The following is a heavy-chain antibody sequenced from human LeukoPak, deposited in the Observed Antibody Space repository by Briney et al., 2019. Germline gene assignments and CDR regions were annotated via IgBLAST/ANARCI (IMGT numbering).Heavy chain of an antibody. J-gene: IGHJ4*02. CDR3: ARDKGDYGDYVFDY. CDR1: GGSISSGSYS. Sequence: PSETLSLTCAVSGGSISSGSYSWSWIRQPPGKGLEWIGYIYHSGSTYYNPSLKSRVTISVDRSKNQFSLKLSSVTAADTAVYYCARDKGDYGDYVFDYWGQGTLVTVSS. CDR2: IYHSGST. V-gene: IGHV4-30-2*01. D-gene: IGHD4-17*01.